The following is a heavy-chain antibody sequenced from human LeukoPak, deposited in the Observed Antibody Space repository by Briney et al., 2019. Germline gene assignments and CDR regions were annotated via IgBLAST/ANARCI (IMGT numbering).Heavy chain of an antibody. CDR1: GFTFSSYW. CDR2: INSDGSST. J-gene: IGHJ4*02. D-gene: IGHD3-22*01. Sequence: PPGGSLRLSCAASGFTFSSYWMHWVRQAPGKGLVWVSRINSDGSSTSYADSVKGRFTISRDNAKNTLYLQMNSLRAEDTAVYYCAREPAGYYDSSGLTHWGQGTLVTVSS. CDR3: AREPAGYYDSSGLTH. V-gene: IGHV3-74*01.